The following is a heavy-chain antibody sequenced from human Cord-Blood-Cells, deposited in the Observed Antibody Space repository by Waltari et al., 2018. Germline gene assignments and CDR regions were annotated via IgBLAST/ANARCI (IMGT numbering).Heavy chain of an antibody. V-gene: IGHV4-34*01. CDR2: INHSGST. CDR3: ARGSPMITFGGVIADLYYFDY. J-gene: IGHJ4*02. CDR1: GGSFSGYY. Sequence: QVQLQQWGAGLLKPSETLSLTCAVYGGSFSGYYWSWIRQPPGKGLGWIGEINHSGSTNYNPSLKSRVTISVDTSKNQFSLKLSSVTAADTAVYYCARGSPMITFGGVIADLYYFDYWGQGTLVTVSS. D-gene: IGHD3-16*02.